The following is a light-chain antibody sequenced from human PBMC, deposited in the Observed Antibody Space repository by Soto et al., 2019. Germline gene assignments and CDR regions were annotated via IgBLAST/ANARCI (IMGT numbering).Light chain of an antibody. CDR2: SNN. V-gene: IGLV1-44*01. J-gene: IGLJ1*01. CDR3: AAWDESLNGLYV. Sequence: SVLTQPPSASGTPGQRVTISCSGSSSNIGSNTVNWYQQLPGTAPKLLIYSNNQRPSGVPDRFSGSKSGTSASLAISGLQSEDEADYYCAAWDESLNGLYVFGTGTKVTVL. CDR1: SSNIGSNT.